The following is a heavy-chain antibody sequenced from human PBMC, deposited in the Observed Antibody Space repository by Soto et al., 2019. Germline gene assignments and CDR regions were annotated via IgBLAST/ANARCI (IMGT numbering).Heavy chain of an antibody. D-gene: IGHD6-19*01. CDR3: AKEGGWYGFDN. V-gene: IGHV3-23*01. Sequence: EVQLLESGGGLVQPGGSLRLSCAASGFTFSSYAMSWVRQAPGKGLEWVSAISGSGSSTYYADSVKGRFTFSRDSSKNTLYLQINSLRSEDTAVYYCAKEGGWYGFDNWGQGTLVTVSS. CDR1: GFTFSSYA. J-gene: IGHJ4*02. CDR2: ISGSGSST.